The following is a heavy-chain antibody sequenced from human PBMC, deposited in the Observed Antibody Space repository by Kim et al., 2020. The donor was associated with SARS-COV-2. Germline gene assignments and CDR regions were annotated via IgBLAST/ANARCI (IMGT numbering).Heavy chain of an antibody. D-gene: IGHD1-26*01. CDR1: GGSISSTSYY. V-gene: IGHV4-39*01. CDR3: ARTSPYSGTYPTWFDP. Sequence: SETLSLTCIVSGGSISSTSYYWGWIRRPPGKGLEWIGSIYYSGTTYYNPSLKSRVTISVDTSKNQFSLKLSSVTAADTAVYFCARTSPYSGTYPTWFDPWGQGTLVTVSS. CDR2: IYYSGTT. J-gene: IGHJ5*02.